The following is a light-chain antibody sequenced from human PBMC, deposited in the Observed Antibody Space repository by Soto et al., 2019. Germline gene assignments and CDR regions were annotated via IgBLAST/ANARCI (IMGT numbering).Light chain of an antibody. V-gene: IGLV3-21*02. CDR1: NVGSKS. CDR2: DDS. J-gene: IGLJ1*01. CDR3: QVLYTTSDQGV. Sequence: SYELTQPPSVSVAPGQTATVTCGGNNVGSKSVHWYQQKPGQAPVLVVYDDSDRPSGIPERFSGSNSGNTATLTISRVEAGDEADYYCQVLYTTSDQGVFGTGTKVTVL.